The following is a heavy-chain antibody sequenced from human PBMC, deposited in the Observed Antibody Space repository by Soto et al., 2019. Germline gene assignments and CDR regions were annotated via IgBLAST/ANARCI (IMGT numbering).Heavy chain of an antibody. CDR3: ARHEYYYESSGYYFSSRPFDY. CDR2: IYYSGST. V-gene: IGHV4-59*08. Sequence: PSETLTLTCTVSGGSISSYYWSWIRQPPGKGLEWIGYIYYSGSTNYNPSLKSRVTISVDTSKNQFSLKLSSVTAADTAVYYCARHEYYYESSGYYFSSRPFDYWGQGTLVTVSS. J-gene: IGHJ4*02. D-gene: IGHD3-22*01. CDR1: GGSISSYY.